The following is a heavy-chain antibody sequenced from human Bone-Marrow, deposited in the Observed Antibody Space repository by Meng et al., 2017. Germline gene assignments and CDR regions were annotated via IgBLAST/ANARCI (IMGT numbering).Heavy chain of an antibody. CDR1: GGSFSGYY. CDR3: ARNRITGTTDY. J-gene: IGHJ4*02. V-gene: IGHV4-34*01. CDR2: INHSGST. Sequence: GSLRLSCAVYGGSFSGYYWSWIRQPPGKGLEWIGEINHSGSTNYNPSLKSRVTISVDTSKNQFSLKLSSVTAADTAVYYCARNRITGTTDYWGQGTLVTVSS. D-gene: IGHD1-7*01.